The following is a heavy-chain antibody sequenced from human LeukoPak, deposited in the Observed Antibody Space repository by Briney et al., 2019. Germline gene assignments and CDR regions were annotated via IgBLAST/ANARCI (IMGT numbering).Heavy chain of an antibody. CDR3: ASKSGYSF. V-gene: IGHV1-8*01. CDR2: MNPNSGNT. J-gene: IGHJ4*02. Sequence: ASVKVSCKTSGYTFTNYDISWVRQATGQGLEWMGWMNPNSGNTGYAQNFQGRVTMTRDTSISTAYMELSSLRSEDTAVYYCASKSGYSFWGQGTLVTVSS. D-gene: IGHD5-12*01. CDR1: GYTFTNYD.